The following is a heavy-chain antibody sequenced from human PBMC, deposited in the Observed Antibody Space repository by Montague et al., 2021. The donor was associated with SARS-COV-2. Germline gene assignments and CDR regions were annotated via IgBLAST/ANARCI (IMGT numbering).Heavy chain of an antibody. CDR3: AREKKEVQMDY. V-gene: IGHV3-33*01. Sequence: SLRLSCAASGFSFSDYAMHWVRQAPGLALEWVAVIWYDGSNSYYADSVKGRLTISRDNSKNAVYLQMNSLTADDTAIYYCAREKKEVQMDYWGLGTLVTVPS. J-gene: IGHJ4*02. D-gene: IGHD5-24*01. CDR1: GFSFSDYA. CDR2: IWYDGSNS.